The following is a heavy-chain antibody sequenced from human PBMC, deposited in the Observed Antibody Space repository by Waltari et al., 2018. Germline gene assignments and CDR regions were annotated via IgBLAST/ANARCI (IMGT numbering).Heavy chain of an antibody. CDR2: IYSGGST. CDR1: GFSVSSTC. Sequence: EVQLVETGGGLIRPGGSLRLSCAASGFSVSSTCMSWGRQAPGKGLEWVSVIYSGGSTYYADSVKGRFTISRDNSKNTLYLQMNSLRAEDTAVYYCARYTVTTSQYYFDYWGQGTLVTVSS. J-gene: IGHJ4*02. V-gene: IGHV3-53*02. CDR3: ARYTVTTSQYYFDY. D-gene: IGHD4-17*01.